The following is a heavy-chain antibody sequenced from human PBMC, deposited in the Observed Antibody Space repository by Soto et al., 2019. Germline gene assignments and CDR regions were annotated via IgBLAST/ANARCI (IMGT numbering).Heavy chain of an antibody. Sequence: EASVKVSCKASGYTFTSYAMHWVRQAPGQRLEWMGWINAGNGNTKYSQKFQGRVTITRDTSASTAYMELSSLRSEDTAVYYCARRLATVTTRDYYYGMDVWGQGTTVTVSS. CDR1: GYTFTSYA. CDR3: ARRLATVTTRDYYYGMDV. CDR2: INAGNGNT. D-gene: IGHD4-17*01. V-gene: IGHV1-3*01. J-gene: IGHJ6*02.